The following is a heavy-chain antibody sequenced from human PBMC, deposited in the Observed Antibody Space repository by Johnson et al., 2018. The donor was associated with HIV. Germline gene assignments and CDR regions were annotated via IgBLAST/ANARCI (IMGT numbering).Heavy chain of an antibody. J-gene: IGHJ3*02. V-gene: IGHV3-23*04. CDR2: ISGSGGST. CDR1: GFTFSSYG. CDR3: AKEIAVGDAFDI. Sequence: VQLVESGGGVVQPGRSLRLSCAASGFTFSSYGMSWVRQAPGKGLEWVSAISGSGGSTYYADSVKGRFTISRDNAKNSLYLQMNSLRAEDTALYYCAKEIAVGDAFDIWGQGTMVTVSS. D-gene: IGHD2-21*01.